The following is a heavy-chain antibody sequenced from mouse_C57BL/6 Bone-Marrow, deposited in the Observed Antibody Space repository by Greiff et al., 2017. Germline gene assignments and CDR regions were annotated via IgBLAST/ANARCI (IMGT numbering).Heavy chain of an antibody. CDR2: ISSGGSYT. V-gene: IGHV5-6*02. J-gene: IGHJ2*01. CDR3: ARDPLYGNYDY. Sequence: DVKLVESGGDLVKPGGSLKLSCAASGFTFSSYGMSWVRQTPDKRLEWVATISSGGSYTYYPDSVKGRFTISRDNAKNTLYLQMSRLTSEDTAMYYCARDPLYGNYDYWGQGTTLTVSS. D-gene: IGHD2-1*01. CDR1: GFTFSSYG.